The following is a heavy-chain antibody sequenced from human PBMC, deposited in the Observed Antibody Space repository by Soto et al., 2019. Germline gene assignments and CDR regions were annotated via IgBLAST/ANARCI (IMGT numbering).Heavy chain of an antibody. CDR3: ASLVSWFANGIYNDY. CDR1: GFTFSDYY. J-gene: IGHJ4*02. Sequence: QVQLVESGGGLVKPGGSLRLSCAASGFTFSDYYMSWIRQAPGKGLEWLSYISSSGSPIYYADSVKGRFTISRDNAKNSLYLQMNSLRAEDTAVYYCASLVSWFANGIYNDYWGQGTLVTVSS. V-gene: IGHV3-11*01. CDR2: ISSSGSPI. D-gene: IGHD2-8*01.